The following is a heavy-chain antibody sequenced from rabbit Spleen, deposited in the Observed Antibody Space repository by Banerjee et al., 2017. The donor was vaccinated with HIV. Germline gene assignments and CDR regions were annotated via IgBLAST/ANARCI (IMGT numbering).Heavy chain of an antibody. CDR1: GFSFSSSYW. Sequence: QSLEESGGDLVKPGASLTLTCTASGFSFSSSYWICWVRQAPGKGLEWIACIYAGSSGSTYYASWVNGRFTIAKTSSTTVTLQMTSLTVADTATYFCARDLPGVIGWNFNLWGQGTLVT. J-gene: IGHJ4*01. V-gene: IGHV1S40*01. CDR3: ARDLPGVIGWNFNL. D-gene: IGHD1-1*01. CDR2: IYAGSSGST.